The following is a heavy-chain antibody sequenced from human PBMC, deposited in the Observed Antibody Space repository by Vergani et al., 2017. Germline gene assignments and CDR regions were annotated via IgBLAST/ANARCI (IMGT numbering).Heavy chain of an antibody. Sequence: EVQLVQSGAEVKKPGATVKISCKISGYTFTDYYMHWVQQAPGKGLEWMGLVDPEDGETVYAEKFQGRVTITGDTSTDTAYMELTSLRSEDTAVYYCATGGYSSSSGRGGDWFDPWGQGTLVTVSS. V-gene: IGHV1-69-2*01. D-gene: IGHD3-10*01. CDR1: GYTFTDYY. J-gene: IGHJ5*02. CDR2: VDPEDGET. CDR3: ATGGYSSSSGRGGDWFDP.